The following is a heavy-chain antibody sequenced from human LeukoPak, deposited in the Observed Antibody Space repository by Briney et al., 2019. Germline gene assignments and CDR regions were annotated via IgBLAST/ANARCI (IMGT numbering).Heavy chain of an antibody. V-gene: IGHV1-8*01. D-gene: IGHD2-15*01. CDR2: MNPNSGNT. J-gene: IGHJ5*02. Sequence: ASVKVSCKASGYTFTSYDINWVRQATGQGLEWMGWMNPNSGNTGYAQKFQGRVTMTRNTSISTAYMELSSLRSEDTAVYYCATKTLDCSGGSCYFWFDPWGQGTLVTVSS. CDR1: GYTFTSYD. CDR3: ATKTLDCSGGSCYFWFDP.